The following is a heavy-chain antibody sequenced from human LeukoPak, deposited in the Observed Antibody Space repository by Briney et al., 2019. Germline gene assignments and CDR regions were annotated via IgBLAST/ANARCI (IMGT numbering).Heavy chain of an antibody. Sequence: ASVKVSCKASGGTFTSYAISWVRQAPGQGLEWMGIINPSGGSTSYAQKFQGRVTMTRDMSTSTVYMELSSLRSEDTAVYYCARGGVVVPAADIPYFDYWGQGTLVRVS. J-gene: IGHJ4*02. CDR3: ARGGVVVPAADIPYFDY. V-gene: IGHV1-46*01. CDR2: INPSGGST. CDR1: GGTFTSYA. D-gene: IGHD2-2*01.